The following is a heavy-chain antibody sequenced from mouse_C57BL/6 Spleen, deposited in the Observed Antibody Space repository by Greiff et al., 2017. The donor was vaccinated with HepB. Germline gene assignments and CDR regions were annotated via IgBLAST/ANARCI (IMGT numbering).Heavy chain of an antibody. V-gene: IGHV1-69*01. D-gene: IGHD2-5*01. Sequence: QVQLQQPGAELVMPGASVKLSCKASGYTFTSYWMHWVKQRPGQGLEWIGEIDPSDSYTNYNQKFKGKSTLTVDKSSSTAYMQLSSLTSEDSAVYYCARWSNYGCLYYFDYWGQGTTLTVSS. CDR3: ARWSNYGCLYYFDY. CDR1: GYTFTSYW. CDR2: IDPSDSYT. J-gene: IGHJ2*01.